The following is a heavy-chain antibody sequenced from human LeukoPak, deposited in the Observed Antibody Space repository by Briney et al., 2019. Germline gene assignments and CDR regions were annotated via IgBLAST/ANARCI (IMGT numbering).Heavy chain of an antibody. V-gene: IGHV3-53*01. Sequence: PGGSLRLSCAASGFTVITNDMTWVRQALGKGLEWVSVLYRDGNTKYADSVQGRFTISRDNSKNTLYLEMKSLRPDDTAVYYCARGVEPLAANTLAYWGQGTLVTVSS. CDR2: LYRDGNT. CDR3: ARGVEPLAANTLAY. CDR1: GFTVITND. D-gene: IGHD1-14*01. J-gene: IGHJ4*02.